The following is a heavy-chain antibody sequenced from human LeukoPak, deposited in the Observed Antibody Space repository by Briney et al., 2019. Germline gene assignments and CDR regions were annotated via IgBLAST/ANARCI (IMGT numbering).Heavy chain of an antibody. CDR3: ARLMSWRDSGLPFDY. J-gene: IGHJ4*02. D-gene: IGHD2-21*01. Sequence: GESLKISCKGSGYSFTTYWIGWVRQMPGKGLEWMGIIYPGDSDTRYSPSFQGQVTISADKSISTAYLQWSSLKASDTAMYYCARLMSWRDSGLPFDYWGQGTLVTVSS. CDR2: IYPGDSDT. CDR1: GYSFTTYW. V-gene: IGHV5-51*01.